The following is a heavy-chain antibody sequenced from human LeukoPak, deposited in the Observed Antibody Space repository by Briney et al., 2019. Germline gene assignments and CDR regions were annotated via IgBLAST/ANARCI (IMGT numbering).Heavy chain of an antibody. Sequence: SETLSLTCTVSGGSIDGQYWSWIRQPPGKGLEWIGYIHSNGGTKYNPSLKSRVTMSVDTSKNQFSLKLDSVTAADTAVYYCARYLGGNFGSGTHFVYWGQGTLVTVSS. J-gene: IGHJ4*02. CDR3: ARYLGGNFGSGTHFVY. V-gene: IGHV4-59*11. CDR1: GGSIDGQY. D-gene: IGHD3-10*01. CDR2: IHSNGGT.